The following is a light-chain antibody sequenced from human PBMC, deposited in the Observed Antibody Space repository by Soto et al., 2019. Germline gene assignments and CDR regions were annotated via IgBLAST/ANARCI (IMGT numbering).Light chain of an antibody. J-gene: IGKJ4*02. Sequence: AIRMTPSPSSFSASTGDRVTITCRASQGISSYLAWYQQKPGKAPKLLISAASTLQSGVPSRFSGSGPGTDFTLTISCLQSEDVATDDGQQYYRYPLTFGGGTKVEIK. CDR2: AAS. CDR1: QGISSY. V-gene: IGKV1-8*01. CDR3: QQYYRYPLT.